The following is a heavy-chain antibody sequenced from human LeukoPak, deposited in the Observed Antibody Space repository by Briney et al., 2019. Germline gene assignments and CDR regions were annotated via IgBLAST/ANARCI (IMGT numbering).Heavy chain of an antibody. D-gene: IGHD2-2*01. Sequence: GESLEISCKGSGYSFTSYWIGWVRQMPGKGLEWMGIIYPGDSDTRYSPSFQGQVTISADKSISTAYLQWSSLKASDTAMYYCARPYCSSTSCYGAYDAFDIWGQGTMVTVSS. CDR1: GYSFTSYW. J-gene: IGHJ3*02. V-gene: IGHV5-51*01. CDR3: ARPYCSSTSCYGAYDAFDI. CDR2: IYPGDSDT.